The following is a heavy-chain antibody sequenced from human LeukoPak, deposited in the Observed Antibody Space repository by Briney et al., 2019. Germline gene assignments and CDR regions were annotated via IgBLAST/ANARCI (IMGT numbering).Heavy chain of an antibody. CDR1: GFTFSSYG. Sequence: PGGSLRLSCAASGFTFSSYGMHWVRQAPGKGLEWVAVISYDGSNKYYADSVKGRFTISRDNSKNTLYLQTNSLRAEDTAVYYCAKDQTYYYDSSGYYYPILPDYWGQGTLVTVSS. CDR2: ISYDGSNK. J-gene: IGHJ4*02. V-gene: IGHV3-30*18. D-gene: IGHD3-22*01. CDR3: AKDQTYYYDSSGYYYPILPDY.